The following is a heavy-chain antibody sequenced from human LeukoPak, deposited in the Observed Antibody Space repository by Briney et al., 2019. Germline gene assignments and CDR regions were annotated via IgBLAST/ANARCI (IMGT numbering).Heavy chain of an antibody. D-gene: IGHD3-10*01. CDR3: AREDQYYGSVSFDY. J-gene: IGHJ4*02. Sequence: SETLSLTCAVYGGSFSGYYWSWIRQPPGKGLEWIGEINHSGSTNYNPSLKSRVTISVDTSKNQFSLKLSSVTAADTAVYYCAREDQYYGSVSFDYWGQGTLVTVSS. CDR2: INHSGST. V-gene: IGHV4-34*01. CDR1: GGSFSGYY.